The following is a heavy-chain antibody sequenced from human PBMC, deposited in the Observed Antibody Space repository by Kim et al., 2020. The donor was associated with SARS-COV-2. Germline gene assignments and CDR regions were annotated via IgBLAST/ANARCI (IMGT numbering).Heavy chain of an antibody. CDR1: GGSISSSNW. V-gene: IGHV4-4*02. CDR2: IYHSGST. J-gene: IGHJ5*02. D-gene: IGHD3-9*01. Sequence: SETLSLTCAVSGGSISSSNWWSCVRQPPGKGLEWIGEIYHSGSTNYNPSPKSRVTISVDKSKNQHSLKLSSVTAAATAVYYCARAHLTPDILTGDILNWFDPWGQGTLVTVSS. CDR3: ARAHLTPDILTGDILNWFDP.